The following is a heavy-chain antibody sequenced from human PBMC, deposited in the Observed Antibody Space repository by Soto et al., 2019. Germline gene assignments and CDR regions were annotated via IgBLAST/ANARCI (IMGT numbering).Heavy chain of an antibody. J-gene: IGHJ4*02. V-gene: IGHV3-33*01. Sequence: QVQLVESGGGVVQPGRSLRLSCAASGFAFSSFGMHWVRQAPGKGLEWVALVGYDGSDKYYGDSVKGRFTISRDYSENTVYLKRDSLRLEDTAIYCGARYCSGGRCSEGGLDFWGQGTLVTVSS. CDR1: GFAFSSFG. D-gene: IGHD2-15*01. CDR2: VGYDGSDK. CDR3: ARYCSGGRCSEGGLDF.